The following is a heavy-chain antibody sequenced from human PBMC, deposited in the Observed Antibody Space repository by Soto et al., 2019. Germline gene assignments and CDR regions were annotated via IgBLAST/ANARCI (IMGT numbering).Heavy chain of an antibody. CDR3: ARDSPIGSTYSGYDAIDS. V-gene: IGHV1-69*08. CDR2: TIPILDVA. Sequence: QVQLVQSGAEVKKPGSSVKVSCKASGGTFSTSTFTWVRQAPGQGLEWMGRTIPILDVADYAQDFQGRVTITADKSTSTAYMELTSLTSNDTAVYYCARDSPIGSTYSGYDAIDSWGQGTLVSVSS. D-gene: IGHD5-12*01. CDR1: GGTFSTST. J-gene: IGHJ4*02.